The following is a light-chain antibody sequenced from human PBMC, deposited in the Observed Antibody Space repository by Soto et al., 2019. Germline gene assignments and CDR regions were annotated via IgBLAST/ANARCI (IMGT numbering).Light chain of an antibody. CDR2: GNT. CDR1: SSNIGAGYD. V-gene: IGLV1-40*01. J-gene: IGLJ1*01. CDR3: QSHDTSLSGYV. Sequence: QSVLTQPPSVSGAQGQRVTISCTGSSSNIGAGYDVHWYQQLPGTAPKLLIYGNTNRPSGVPDRFSGSKSGTSASLAITGLQAEDEADYYCQSHDTSLSGYVFGTGTKLTVL.